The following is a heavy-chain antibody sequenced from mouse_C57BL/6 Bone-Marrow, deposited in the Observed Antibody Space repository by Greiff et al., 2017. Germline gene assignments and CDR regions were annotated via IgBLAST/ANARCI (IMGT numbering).Heavy chain of an antibody. CDR3: ARSRYDYPFAY. J-gene: IGHJ3*01. Sequence: VQLQQSGPELVKPGDSVKISCKASGYSFTGYFMNWVMQSHGKSLEWIGRINPYNGGTFYNQKFKGKATLTVDKSSSTAHMELRSLTSEDSAVYYCARSRYDYPFAYWGQGTLVTVSA. CDR2: INPYNGGT. CDR1: GYSFTGYF. V-gene: IGHV1-20*01. D-gene: IGHD2-4*01.